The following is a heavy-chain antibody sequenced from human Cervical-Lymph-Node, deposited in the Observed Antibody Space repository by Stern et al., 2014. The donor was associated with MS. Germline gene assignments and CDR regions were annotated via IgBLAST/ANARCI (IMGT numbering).Heavy chain of an antibody. CDR2: MHPNSDIS. CDR3: AREGVIVGPNRLDS. D-gene: IGHD1-26*01. V-gene: IGHV1-8*01. Sequence: VQLVESGAEVTKPGASVKVSCKTSGYTFTDYEINWVRQAPGQGLEWMGWMHPNSDISGSAQRFQGRVTMTRNTSINTAYMELSSLRSEDTAVYYCAREGVIVGPNRLDSWGQGTLVIVSS. CDR1: GYTFTDYE. J-gene: IGHJ4*02.